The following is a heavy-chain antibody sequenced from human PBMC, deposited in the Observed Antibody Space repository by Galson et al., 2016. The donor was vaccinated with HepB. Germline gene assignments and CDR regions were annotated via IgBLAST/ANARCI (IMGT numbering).Heavy chain of an antibody. CDR1: GGSISTLNYY. Sequence: TLSLTCTVSGGSISTLNYYRGWIRQPPGKGLEWIGSMYTGGSTYYNPSLESRVTISVDTSKNQFSLRLSSVTAADTAFYYCSTADYWGPGSLVTVSS. J-gene: IGHJ4*02. V-gene: IGHV4-39*03. CDR2: MYTGGST. D-gene: IGHD2/OR15-2a*01. CDR3: STADY.